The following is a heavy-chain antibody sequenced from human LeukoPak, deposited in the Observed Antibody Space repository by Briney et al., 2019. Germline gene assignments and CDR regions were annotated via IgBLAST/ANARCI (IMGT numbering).Heavy chain of an antibody. Sequence: SETLSLTCAVYGGSFSGYYWSWIRQPPGKGLEWIGEINHSGSTNYNPSLKSRVTISVDTSKNQFSLKLSSVTAADTAVYYCARVSGGYGDLGPWGQGTLVTVSS. CDR1: GGSFSGYY. V-gene: IGHV4-34*01. CDR3: ARVSGGYGDLGP. CDR2: INHSGST. J-gene: IGHJ5*02. D-gene: IGHD4-17*01.